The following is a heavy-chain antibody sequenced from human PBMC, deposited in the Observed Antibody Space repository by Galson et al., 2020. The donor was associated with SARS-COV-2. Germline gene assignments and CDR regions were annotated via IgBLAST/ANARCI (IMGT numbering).Heavy chain of an antibody. V-gene: IGHV3-48*03. CDR2: ISTSGTNI. Sequence: GGSLRLSCAASGFTFSDYEMNWVRQAPGKGLEWILYISTSGTNIYYADSVKGRFTISRDHATNSLYLQMTSLRAEDTAVYYCASPYLAAASFFGAFDVWGQGTMVTVSS. J-gene: IGHJ3*01. CDR3: ASPYLAAASFFGAFDV. D-gene: IGHD6-13*01. CDR1: GFTFSDYE.